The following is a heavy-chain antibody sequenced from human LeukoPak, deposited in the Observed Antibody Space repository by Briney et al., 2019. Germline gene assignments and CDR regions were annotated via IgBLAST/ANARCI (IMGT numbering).Heavy chain of an antibody. CDR3: ARRRGDYVRWFDP. CDR1: GGSISSSSYY. D-gene: IGHD4-17*01. Sequence: PSETLSLTCTVSGGSISSSSYYWGWIRQRPGKGLEWIGSIYYSGSTYYNPSLKSRVTISVDTSKNQFSLKLSSVTAADTAVYYCARRRGDYVRWFDPWGQGTLVTVSS. CDR2: IYYSGST. V-gene: IGHV4-39*01. J-gene: IGHJ5*02.